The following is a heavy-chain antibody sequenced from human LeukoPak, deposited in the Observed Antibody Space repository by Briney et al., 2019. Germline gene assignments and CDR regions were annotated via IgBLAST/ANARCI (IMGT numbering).Heavy chain of an antibody. CDR1: GFTFSSYG. V-gene: IGHV3-30*03. D-gene: IGHD3-22*01. Sequence: GGSLRLSCAASGFTFSSYGMHWVRQAPGKGLEWVAVISYDENNKNYVDSVKGRFTISRDNSKNTLYLQMNSLRADDTAVYYCARDGRNYYDRSGYYSALAYWGQGTLVTVSS. CDR2: ISYDENNK. J-gene: IGHJ4*02. CDR3: ARDGRNYYDRSGYYSALAY.